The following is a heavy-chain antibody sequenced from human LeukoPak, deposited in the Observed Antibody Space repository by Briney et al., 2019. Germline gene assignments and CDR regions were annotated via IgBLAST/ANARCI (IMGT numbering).Heavy chain of an antibody. V-gene: IGHV4-31*03. D-gene: IGHD1-26*01. CDR1: GGSISSGDYY. CDR2: IYYSGST. J-gene: IGHJ3*02. CDR3: AREGWGATITFDI. Sequence: QVQLQESGPGLVKPSQTLSLTCTVSGGSISSGDYYWSWIRQHPGKGLEWIGYIYYSGSTYYNPSLKSRVTISVDTSKNQFSLKLSSVTAADTAVYYCAREGWGATITFDIWSQGTMVTVSS.